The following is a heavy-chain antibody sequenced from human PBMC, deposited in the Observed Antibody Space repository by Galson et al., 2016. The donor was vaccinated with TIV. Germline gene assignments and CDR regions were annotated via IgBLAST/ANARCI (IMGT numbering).Heavy chain of an antibody. J-gene: IGHJ6*02. CDR2: IYESGTT. V-gene: IGHV4-38-2*02. CDR3: MREGSTVTMHHYFGMDV. D-gene: IGHD4-17*01. CDR1: GYSIESGYF. Sequence: ETLSLTCAVSGYSIESGYFWGWIRQPPGKGLQWIGSIYESGTTYSNPSLKSRLTMSIDSSKNEFSLKLSSVTATDTAVYFCMREGSTVTMHHYFGMDVWGQGTTVTVSS.